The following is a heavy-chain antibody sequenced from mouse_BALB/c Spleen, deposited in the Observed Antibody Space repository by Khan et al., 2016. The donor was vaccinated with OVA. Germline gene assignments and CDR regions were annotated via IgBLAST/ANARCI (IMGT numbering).Heavy chain of an antibody. CDR1: GYTFINYW. V-gene: IGHV1-7*01. CDR2: INPSTGYT. CDR3: ARRGLRWDFDY. D-gene: IGHD1-1*01. Sequence: VQLQESGAELAKPGASVKMSCKASGYTFINYWILWVKQRPGQGLEWIGYINPSTGYTEYNQNFKDKATLTAANSSSTAYMQLSSLTSEDSAVYYSARRGLRWDFDYWGQGTTLTVSP. J-gene: IGHJ2*01.